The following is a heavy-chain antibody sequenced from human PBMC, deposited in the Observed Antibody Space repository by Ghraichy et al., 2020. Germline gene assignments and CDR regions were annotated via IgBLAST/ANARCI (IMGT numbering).Heavy chain of an antibody. CDR1: GFTFRTYA. J-gene: IGHJ1*01. CDR3: AKFARDWPNEYLQH. CDR2: ITDNGGTT. D-gene: IGHD3/OR15-3a*01. V-gene: IGHV3-23*01. Sequence: GGSLRLSCAASGFTFRTYAMSWVRQAPGKGLEWVSAITDNGGTTYDAESVKGRFTISRDNSKNTLFLQMNSLRGEDTAVYYCAKFARDWPNEYLQHWGQG.